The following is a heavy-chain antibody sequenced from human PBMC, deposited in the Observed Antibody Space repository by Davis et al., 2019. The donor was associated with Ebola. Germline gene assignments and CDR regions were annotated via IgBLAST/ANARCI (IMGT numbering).Heavy chain of an antibody. CDR3: ARSGAMYGVLIPSHFDY. J-gene: IGHJ4*02. V-gene: IGHV4-59*01. Sequence: MPSETLSLTCTVSGGSISSYYWSWIRQPPGKGLEWIGYIFHSGTTNYNPSLKSRITISLDTSKNQFSLELTSATAADTAVYYCARSGAMYGVLIPSHFDYWGQGTLVTVSS. CDR2: IFHSGTT. CDR1: GGSISSYY. D-gene: IGHD3-3*01.